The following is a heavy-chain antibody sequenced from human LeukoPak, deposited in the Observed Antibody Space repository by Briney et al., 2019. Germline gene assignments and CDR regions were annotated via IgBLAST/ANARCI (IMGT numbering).Heavy chain of an antibody. V-gene: IGHV3-15*01. Sequence: GGSLRLSCAASGFTFSNAWMSWVRQAPGKGLEWVGRIKSKTDGGTTDYAAPVKGRFTISRDDSKNTLYLQMNSLKTEDTAVYYCTTDPLDFDWLLLDYWGQGTLVTVSS. D-gene: IGHD3-9*01. CDR3: TTDPLDFDWLLLDY. J-gene: IGHJ4*02. CDR1: GFTFSNAW. CDR2: IKSKTDGGTT.